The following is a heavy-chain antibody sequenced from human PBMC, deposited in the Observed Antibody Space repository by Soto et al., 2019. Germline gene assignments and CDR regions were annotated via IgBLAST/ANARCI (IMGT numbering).Heavy chain of an antibody. CDR3: AKTEMGFGELFYDY. J-gene: IGHJ4*02. CDR1: GFTFSSYA. V-gene: IGHV3-23*01. CDR2: ISGSGGST. Sequence: EVQLLESGGGLVQPGGSLRLSCAASGFTFSSYAMSWVRQAPGKGLEWVSAISGSGGSTYYADSVKGRFTISRDNSENTLYLQMNSLRAEDTAVYYCAKTEMGFGELFYDYWGQGTLVTVSS. D-gene: IGHD3-10*01.